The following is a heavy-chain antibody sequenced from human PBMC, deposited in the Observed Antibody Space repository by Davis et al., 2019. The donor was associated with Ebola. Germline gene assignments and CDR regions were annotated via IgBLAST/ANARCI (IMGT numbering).Heavy chain of an antibody. CDR1: GYTFTTSW. CDR2: IYPGDSDD. J-gene: IGHJ6*02. D-gene: IGHD3-16*01. Sequence: GESLKISCQAFGYTFTTSWIAWVRQMPGKGLEWMGIIYPGDSDDRYSPSFQGRVTFSVDRSISTAYLQWSSLKPSDSAIYYCARAGLDSYGMDVWGQGTTVTVSS. CDR3: ARAGLDSYGMDV. V-gene: IGHV5-51*01.